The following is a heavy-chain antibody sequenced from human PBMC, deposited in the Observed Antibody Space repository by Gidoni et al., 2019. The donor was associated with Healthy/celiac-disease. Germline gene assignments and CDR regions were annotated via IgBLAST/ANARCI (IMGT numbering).Heavy chain of an antibody. CDR1: GYTFTSYY. CDR2: INPSGGST. J-gene: IGHJ4*02. Sequence: QVQLVQSGAEVKKPGASVTVSCKASGYTFTSYYMHWVRQAPGQGLEWMGIINPSGGSTSYAQKFQGRVTMTRDTSTSTVYMELSSLRSEDTAVYYCARAPLDWLIDYWGQGTLVTVSS. V-gene: IGHV1-46*01. D-gene: IGHD3-9*01. CDR3: ARAPLDWLIDY.